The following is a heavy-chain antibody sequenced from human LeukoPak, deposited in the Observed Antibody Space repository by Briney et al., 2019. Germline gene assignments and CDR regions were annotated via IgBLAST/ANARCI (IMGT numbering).Heavy chain of an antibody. CDR1: GFTFNTYA. V-gene: IGHV3-30*18. D-gene: IGHD6-13*01. CDR2: ISYDGSDK. CDR3: AKAVGRISWSFDY. J-gene: IGHJ4*02. Sequence: PGGSLRLSCEASGFTFNTYAMHWVRQPPGKGLEWVALISYDGSDKIYTDSVKGRFTISRDNSEGTLYLQMDSLRGDDAAVYYCAKAVGRISWSFDYWGQGALVTVSS.